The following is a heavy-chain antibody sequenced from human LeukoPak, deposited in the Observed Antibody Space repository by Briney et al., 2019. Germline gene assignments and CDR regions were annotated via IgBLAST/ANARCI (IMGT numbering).Heavy chain of an antibody. J-gene: IGHJ6*03. D-gene: IGHD2-2*02. CDR2: INPNSGGT. CDR3: ASRRTSHCSSTSCYTQANYYYYYMDV. Sequence: ASVKVSCKASGYTFTGYYMHWVRQAPGQGLEWMGWINPNSGGTNYAQKFQGRVTMTRDTSISTAYMELSRLRSDDTAVYYCASRRTSHCSSTSCYTQANYYYYYMDVWGKGTTVTVSS. V-gene: IGHV1-2*02. CDR1: GYTFTGYY.